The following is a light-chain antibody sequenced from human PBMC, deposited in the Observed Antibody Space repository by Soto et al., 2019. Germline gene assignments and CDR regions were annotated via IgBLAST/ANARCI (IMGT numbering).Light chain of an antibody. CDR2: GNS. Sequence: QSIRTPPPSVSGATGEMVTISSTKSSSNIGAGYDVHWYQQLPGTAPKLLIYGNSNRPSGVPDRFSGSKSGTSASLAITGLQAEDEADYYCQSYDSCLSGYVFGTGTKVTVL. CDR3: QSYDSCLSGYV. J-gene: IGLJ1*01. CDR1: SSNIGAGYD. V-gene: IGLV1-40*01.